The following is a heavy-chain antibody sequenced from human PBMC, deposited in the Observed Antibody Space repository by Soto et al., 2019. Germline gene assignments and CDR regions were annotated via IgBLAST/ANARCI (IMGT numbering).Heavy chain of an antibody. CDR2: IYWNDDK. CDR1: GFSLRTSGVG. V-gene: IGHV2-5*01. Sequence: SGPTLVNPTQTLTLTCIFSGFSLRTSGVGVGWIRQPPGKALEWLGFIYWNDDKRYSPSMKSRLTITKDTSKNQVVLTMTNMDPVDTATYYCAKSCSSGWYGWFDPWGQGTLVTVSS. CDR3: AKSCSSGWYGWFDP. J-gene: IGHJ5*02. D-gene: IGHD6-19*01.